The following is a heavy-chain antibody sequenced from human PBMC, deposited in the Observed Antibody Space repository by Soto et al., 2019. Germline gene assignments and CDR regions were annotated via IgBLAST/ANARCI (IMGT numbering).Heavy chain of an antibody. CDR3: ARVTPGNNLYYFSGLDV. J-gene: IGHJ6*02. CDR2: ISYEGSNT. CDR1: GFTFDTYG. V-gene: IGHV3-30-3*01. Sequence: QVHLVESGGGVAQPGRSLRLSCVASGFTFDTYGIHWVRQAPGKGLQWVALISYEGSNTYNAASVRGRFTISRDNSKNALYLQINALRPDDTGVYYCARVTPGNNLYYFSGLDVWGRWTSVTVSS. D-gene: IGHD1-1*01.